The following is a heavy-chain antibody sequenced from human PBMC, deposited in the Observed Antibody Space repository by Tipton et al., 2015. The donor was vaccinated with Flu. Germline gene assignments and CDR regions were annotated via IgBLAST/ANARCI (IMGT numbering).Heavy chain of an antibody. CDR3: AKSSSFPY. J-gene: IGHJ4*02. D-gene: IGHD6-6*01. CDR1: GFTFSSYG. CDR2: ISYGGSNK. V-gene: IGHV3-30*18. Sequence: SLRLSCAASGFTFSSYGMHWVRQAPGKGLEWVAVISYGGSNKYYADSVKGRFTISRDNSKNTLYLQMNSLRAEDTAVYYCAKSSSFPYWGQGTLVTVSS.